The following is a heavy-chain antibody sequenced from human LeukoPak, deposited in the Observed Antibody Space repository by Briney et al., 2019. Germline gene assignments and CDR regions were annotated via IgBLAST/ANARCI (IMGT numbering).Heavy chain of an antibody. V-gene: IGHV1-2*02. CDR2: INPSSGGT. Sequence: ASVKVSCKASGYTFTGYYMHWVRQAPGQGLEWMGWINPSSGGTNYAQKFQGRVTMTRDTSISTAYMELSRLRSDDTAVYYCARDHSSSWYYYYYYGMDVWGQGTTVTVSS. D-gene: IGHD6-13*01. CDR3: ARDHSSSWYYYYYYGMDV. CDR1: GYTFTGYY. J-gene: IGHJ6*02.